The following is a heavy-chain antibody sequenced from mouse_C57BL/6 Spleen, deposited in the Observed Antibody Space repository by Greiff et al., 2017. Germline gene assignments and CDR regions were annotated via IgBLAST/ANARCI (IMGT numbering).Heavy chain of an antibody. CDR3: ARYNGPMDY. CDR1: GFTFTDYY. Sequence: EVQLVESGGGLVEPGGSLSLSCAASGFTFTDYYMSWVRQPPGKALEWLGFIRNKANGYTTEYSASVKGRFTISRDNSQSILYLQMNALRAEDSATYYCARYNGPMDYWGQGTSVTVSS. CDR2: IRNKANGYTT. V-gene: IGHV7-3*01. J-gene: IGHJ4*01.